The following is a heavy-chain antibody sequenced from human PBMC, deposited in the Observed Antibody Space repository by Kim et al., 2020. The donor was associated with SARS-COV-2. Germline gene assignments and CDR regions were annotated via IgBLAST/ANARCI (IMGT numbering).Heavy chain of an antibody. J-gene: IGHJ5*02. Sequence: SETLSLTCTVSGGSISSGDYYWSWIRQPPGKGLEWIGYIYYSGSTYYNPSLKSRVTISVDTSKNQFSLKLSSVTAADTAVYYCARVVTMVRGVIAYNWFDPWGQGTLVTVSS. CDR3: ARVVTMVRGVIAYNWFDP. CDR1: GGSISSGDYY. V-gene: IGHV4-30-4*01. CDR2: IYYSGST. D-gene: IGHD3-10*01.